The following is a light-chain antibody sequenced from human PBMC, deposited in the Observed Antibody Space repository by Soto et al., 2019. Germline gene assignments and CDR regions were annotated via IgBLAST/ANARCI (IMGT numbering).Light chain of an antibody. CDR3: QVWDSSSDLRV. J-gene: IGLJ2*01. CDR1: NIGSKS. Sequence: SYELTQPPSVSVAPGQTARITCGGNNIGSKSVHGYQQKPGQAPVLVVYDDSDRPSGIPERFSGSNSGNTATLTISRVEAGDEADYYCQVWDSSSDLRVFGGGTKLTVL. CDR2: DDS. V-gene: IGLV3-21*02.